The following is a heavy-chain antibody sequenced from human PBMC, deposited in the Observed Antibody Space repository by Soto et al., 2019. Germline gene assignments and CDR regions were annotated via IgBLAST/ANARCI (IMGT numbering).Heavy chain of an antibody. Sequence: QITLKESAPTLVKPTQSLTLTCTFPGFSFSSIGEGVGWIRQPPGKALEWLALIYWDDDKRYSPSLKSRLTITKDTSKNQVVLTMTNMDPVDTATYYCVQSRCGGDCLQSYSSHSYYGLDVWGQGTTVTVSS. D-gene: IGHD2-21*02. CDR2: IYWDDDK. CDR3: VQSRCGGDCLQSYSSHSYYGLDV. J-gene: IGHJ6*02. V-gene: IGHV2-5*02. CDR1: GFSFSSIGEG.